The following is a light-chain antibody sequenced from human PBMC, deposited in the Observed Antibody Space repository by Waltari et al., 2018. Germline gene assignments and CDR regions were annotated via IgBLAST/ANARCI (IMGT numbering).Light chain of an antibody. Sequence: QSALTSPASVSGSPGQSLTIPCTGTSSDVGAFNYVSWYQQHPGKAPQLMIHDVINRPSGVSNRFSGSKSGNTASLTISGLQAEDEADYYCSSYTISNTLVFGGGTKLTVL. CDR3: SSYTISNTLV. CDR2: DVI. CDR1: SSDVGAFNY. J-gene: IGLJ2*01. V-gene: IGLV2-14*03.